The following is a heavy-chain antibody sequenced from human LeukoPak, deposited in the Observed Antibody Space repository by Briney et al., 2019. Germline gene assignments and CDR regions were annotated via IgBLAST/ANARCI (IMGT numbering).Heavy chain of an antibody. D-gene: IGHD3-22*01. CDR1: GYTFTSYY. CDR3: ARPRYYDSSGYGYYFDY. Sequence: ASVKVSCKASGYTFTSYYMHWVRQAPGPGLEWMGWINTNTGNPTYAQGFTGRFVFSLDTSVSTAYLQISSLKAEDTAVYYCARPRYYDSSGYGYYFDYWGQGTLVTVSS. CDR2: INTNTGNP. J-gene: IGHJ4*02. V-gene: IGHV7-4-1*02.